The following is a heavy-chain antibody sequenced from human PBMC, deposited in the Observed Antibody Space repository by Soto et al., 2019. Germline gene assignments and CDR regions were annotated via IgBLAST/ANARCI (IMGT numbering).Heavy chain of an antibody. V-gene: IGHV4-59*13. D-gene: IGHD3-3*01. CDR2: IYYSGNT. CDR3: ARGVYDYWSGYYAGSGLDV. CDR1: GDSMSPFY. Sequence: QEPLQESGPGLVKPSATLSLTCTVSGDSMSPFYWNWIRQSPGKGLEWIGYIYYSGNTNYNPSLKSRVAISVDQAKNQFYLKLSSVTAADTAVYYCARGVYDYWSGYYAGSGLDVWGQGTTVTVSS. J-gene: IGHJ6*02.